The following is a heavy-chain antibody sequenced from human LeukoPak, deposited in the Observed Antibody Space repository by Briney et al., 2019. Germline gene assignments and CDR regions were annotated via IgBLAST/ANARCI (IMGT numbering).Heavy chain of an antibody. CDR1: GGSISSSSYY. Sequence: SETLSLTCTVSGGSISSSSYYWGWIRQPPGKGLEWIGSIYYSGSTYYNPSLKSRVTISVDTSKNQFSLKLSSVTAADTAVYYCARYYPYGSYDYWGQGTLVTVSS. J-gene: IGHJ4*02. CDR2: IYYSGST. CDR3: ARYYPYGSYDY. D-gene: IGHD2-15*01. V-gene: IGHV4-39*01.